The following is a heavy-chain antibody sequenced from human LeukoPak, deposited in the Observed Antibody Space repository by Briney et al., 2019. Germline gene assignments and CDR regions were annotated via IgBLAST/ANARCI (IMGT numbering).Heavy chain of an antibody. CDR2: NSGGST. CDR1: GFTVSSNY. J-gene: IGHJ4*02. Sequence: GGSLRLSCAASGFTVSSNYMSWVRQAPGKGLEWVSVNSGGSTYYADSVKGRFTISRDNSKNTLYLQMNSLRAEDTAVYYCARQPLVDRSVTVVAPQTPFDYWGQGTLVTVSS. CDR3: ARQPLVDRSVTVVAPQTPFDY. V-gene: IGHV3-66*04. D-gene: IGHD2-2*01.